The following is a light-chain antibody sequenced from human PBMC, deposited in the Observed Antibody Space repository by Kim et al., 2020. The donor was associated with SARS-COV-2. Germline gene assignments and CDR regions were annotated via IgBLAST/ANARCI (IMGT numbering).Light chain of an antibody. CDR2: GKN. CDR1: SLRSYY. Sequence: LGQTVRITCQGDSLRSYYASWYQQKPGQAPVLVIYGKNNRPSGIPDRLSGSSSGNTASLTITGAQAEDEADYYCNSRDSSGNHLVFGGGTQLTVL. CDR3: NSRDSSGNHLV. V-gene: IGLV3-19*01. J-gene: IGLJ2*01.